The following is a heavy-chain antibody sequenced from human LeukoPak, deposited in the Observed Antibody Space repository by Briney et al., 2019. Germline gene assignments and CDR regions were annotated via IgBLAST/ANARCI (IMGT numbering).Heavy chain of an antibody. CDR3: ARHLCSSTSCPGPFDY. Sequence: SETLSLTCSISGGSISSYYWSWIRQPPGKGLEWIGYIYYSGNTNYNPSLKSRVTISFDTSKNQFSLKLSSVTAADTAVYYCARHLCSSTSCPGPFDYWGQGTLVTVSS. V-gene: IGHV4-59*08. J-gene: IGHJ4*02. D-gene: IGHD2-2*01. CDR2: IYYSGNT. CDR1: GGSISSYY.